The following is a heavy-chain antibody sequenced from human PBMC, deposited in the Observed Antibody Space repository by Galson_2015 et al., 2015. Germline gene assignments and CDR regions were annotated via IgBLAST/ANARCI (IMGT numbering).Heavy chain of an antibody. CDR1: GFTFSSYS. D-gene: IGHD3-3*01. CDR2: ISSSSSYI. J-gene: IGHJ5*02. V-gene: IGHV3-21*01. CDR3: ARAYYDFWSGTKNWFDP. Sequence: LRLSCAASGFTFSSYSMNWVRQAPGKGLEWVSSISSSSSYIYYADSVKGRFTISRDNAKNSLYLQMNSLRAEDTAVYYCARAYYDFWSGTKNWFDPWGQGTLVTVSS.